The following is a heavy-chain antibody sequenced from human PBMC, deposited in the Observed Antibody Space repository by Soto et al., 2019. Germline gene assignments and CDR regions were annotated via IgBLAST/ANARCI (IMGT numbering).Heavy chain of an antibody. D-gene: IGHD4-17*01. CDR1: GDSISTSNYD. V-gene: IGHV4-39*07. J-gene: IGHJ4*02. CDR2: LFYSGGT. Sequence: AETLGISCSVSGDSISTSNYDWGGIRQPPGKGLEWIGHLFYSGGTYYNPSLKSRVSISVDTSKNELSLKLTSITAADTAIYFCARRGGGDYLFDSWGQGIMFTVSS. CDR3: ARRGGGDYLFDS.